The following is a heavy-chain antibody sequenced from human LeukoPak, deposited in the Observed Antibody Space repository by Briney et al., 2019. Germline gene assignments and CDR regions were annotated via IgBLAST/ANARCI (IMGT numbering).Heavy chain of an antibody. CDR2: ISYDGSNK. CDR3: AREGVYYYDSSGAYYFDS. J-gene: IGHJ4*02. D-gene: IGHD3-22*01. V-gene: IGHV3-30*03. CDR1: GFTFSRYG. Sequence: GESLKISCAASGFTFSRYGMDWVRQAPGKGLEWVAVISYDGSNKNYADSVKGRFTISRDNSKNTLYLQMNSLRAEDTAVYYCAREGVYYYDSSGAYYFDSWGQGTLVTVSS.